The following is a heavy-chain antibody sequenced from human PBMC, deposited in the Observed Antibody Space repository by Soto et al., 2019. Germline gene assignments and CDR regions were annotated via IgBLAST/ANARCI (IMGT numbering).Heavy chain of an antibody. CDR2: IDPGDSST. CDR3: ARLEKWYYNYYGLDV. J-gene: IGHJ6*02. Sequence: GEFLTISCPCSGNSFTPYWISWVRQMPGKGLEWMGKIDPGDSSTNYSPSFRGHITISVDRSINTAHLQFSSLKAADTAVYYCARLEKWYYNYYGLDVWGQGTMVTVSS. D-gene: IGHD1-26*01. CDR1: GNSFTPYW. V-gene: IGHV5-10-1*01.